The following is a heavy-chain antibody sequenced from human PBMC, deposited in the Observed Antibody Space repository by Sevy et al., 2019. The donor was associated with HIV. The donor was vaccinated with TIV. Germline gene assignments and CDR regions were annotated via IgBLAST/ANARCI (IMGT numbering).Heavy chain of an antibody. CDR3: AHETFGRFES. CDR2: IKADGSDK. D-gene: IGHD3-16*01. CDR1: GFTFSANW. Sequence: GGSLRLSCAASGFTFSANWMNWVRQAPGKGLEWVANIKADGSDKQYVYSVEGRFTISRDNAKNLLFLQMNSLRVEDTAVYYCAHETFGRFESWGQGTLVTVSS. J-gene: IGHJ4*02. V-gene: IGHV3-7*01.